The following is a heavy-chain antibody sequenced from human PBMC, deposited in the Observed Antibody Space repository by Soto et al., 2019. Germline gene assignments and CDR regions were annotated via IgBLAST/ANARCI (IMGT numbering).Heavy chain of an antibody. D-gene: IGHD4-17*01. CDR1: GFTFGDYA. V-gene: IGHV3-49*03. J-gene: IGHJ6*03. CDR3: TPSYGDYYYYYMDV. CDR2: IRSKAYGGTT. Sequence: GGSLRLSCTASGFTFGDYAMSWFRQAPGKGLEWVGFIRSKAYGGTTEYAASVKGRFTISRDDSKSIAYLQMNSLKTEDTAVYYCTPSYGDYYYYYMDVWGKGTTVTVSS.